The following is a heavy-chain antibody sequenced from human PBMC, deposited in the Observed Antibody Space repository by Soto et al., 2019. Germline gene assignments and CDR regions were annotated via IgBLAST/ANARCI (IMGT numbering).Heavy chain of an antibody. V-gene: IGHV3-33*08. CDR3: ARDADTTGHYSHFDL. J-gene: IGHJ4*02. CDR2: MHTGGNEK. Sequence: QVQLVESGGGVVQPGGSLRLSCAAYGFTFRYYGFHWVRQAPGKGLEWVAGMHTGGNEKYYVDSVKGRFTVSRDDFRNMVYLEMSGLRAEDTAEYFCARDADTTGHYSHFDLWGRGALVAVS. CDR1: GFTFRYYG. D-gene: IGHD3-9*01.